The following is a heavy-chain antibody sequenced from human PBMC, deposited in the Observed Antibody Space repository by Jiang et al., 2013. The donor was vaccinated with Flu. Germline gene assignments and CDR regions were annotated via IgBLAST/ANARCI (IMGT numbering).Heavy chain of an antibody. CDR3: ARTVQDYGGNGWFDP. V-gene: IGHV2-70*01. CDR1: GFSLSTSGVG. J-gene: IGHJ5*02. Sequence: PTQTLTLTCTFSGFSLSTSGVGVGWIRQPPGKALEWLALIDWDDDKYYSTSLKTRLTISKDTSKNQVVLTMTNMDPVDTATYYCARTVQDYGGNGWFDPWGQGTLVTVSS. CDR2: IDWDDDK. D-gene: IGHD4-23*01.